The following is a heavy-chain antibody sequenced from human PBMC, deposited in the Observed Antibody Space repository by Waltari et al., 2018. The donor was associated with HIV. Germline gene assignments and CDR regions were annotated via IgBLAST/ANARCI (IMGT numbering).Heavy chain of an antibody. V-gene: IGHV4-31*03. J-gene: IGHJ4*02. D-gene: IGHD6-13*01. Sequence: QVQLQESGPGLVKPSQTLSLTCTVSGGSISSGGYYWSWLRQHPGKGREWIGYIYYSGSTYYNPSLKSRVTISVDTSKNQFSLKLSSVTAADTAVYYCARVHSSSWYVAAYYFDYWGQGTLVTVSS. CDR3: ARVHSSSWYVAAYYFDY. CDR1: GGSISSGGYY. CDR2: IYYSGST.